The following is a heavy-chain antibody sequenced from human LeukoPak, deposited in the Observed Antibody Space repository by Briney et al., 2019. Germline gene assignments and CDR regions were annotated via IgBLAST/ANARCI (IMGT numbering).Heavy chain of an antibody. Sequence: ALPASRVASRWTLISHGMHWLRQAPGKGLEYVSGVCSNVVSTFYAKSVKGRFTISKDNSKNTLYLQMGSLRAEGMAVYYCARGDYCSGDSCYRGYYGMDVWGQGPTVTVSS. CDR1: RWTLISHG. J-gene: IGHJ6*02. D-gene: IGHD2-15*01. V-gene: IGHV3-64*01. CDR2: VCSNVVST. CDR3: ARGDYCSGDSCYRGYYGMDV.